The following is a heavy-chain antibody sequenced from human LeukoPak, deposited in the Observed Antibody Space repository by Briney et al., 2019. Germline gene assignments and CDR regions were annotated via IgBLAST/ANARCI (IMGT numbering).Heavy chain of an antibody. Sequence: PSETLSLTCAVYGCSFGGYYWSWIRQPPGKGLEWIREISHSGSTNYNPSLKSRVTISLDTSKNQFSLKPSSVPSADTAGYYCARELKVYHDSSGSNWFDPWGQGTLVTVSS. CDR3: ARELKVYHDSSGSNWFDP. D-gene: IGHD3-22*01. CDR2: ISHSGST. CDR1: GCSFGGYY. V-gene: IGHV4-34*01. J-gene: IGHJ5*02.